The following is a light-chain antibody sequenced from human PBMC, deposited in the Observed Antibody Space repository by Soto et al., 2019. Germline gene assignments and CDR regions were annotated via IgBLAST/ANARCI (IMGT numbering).Light chain of an antibody. V-gene: IGLV2-8*01. J-gene: IGLJ1*01. CDR1: SSDVGGYNY. CDR3: SSYAGSSNV. CDR2: EVN. Sequence: QSVLTQPPSASGSPGQSVAISCTGTSSDVGGYNYVSWYQQHPGKAPKLMIYEVNKRPSGVPDRLSGSKSGNTASLTVSGLQDEDEADYYCSSYAGSSNVFGTGTKLTVL.